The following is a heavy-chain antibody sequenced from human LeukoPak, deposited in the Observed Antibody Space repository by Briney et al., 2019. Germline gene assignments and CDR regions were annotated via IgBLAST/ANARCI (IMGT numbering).Heavy chain of an antibody. Sequence: GASVKVSCKASGGTFSSYAISWVRQAPGQGLEWMGGIIPIFGTANYAQKFQGRVTITADESTSTAYMELSSLRSEDTAVYYCARGRGFTVTTILDYWGQGTLVTVSS. V-gene: IGHV1-69*13. J-gene: IGHJ4*02. CDR2: IIPIFGTA. D-gene: IGHD4-17*01. CDR1: GGTFSSYA. CDR3: ARGRGFTVTTILDY.